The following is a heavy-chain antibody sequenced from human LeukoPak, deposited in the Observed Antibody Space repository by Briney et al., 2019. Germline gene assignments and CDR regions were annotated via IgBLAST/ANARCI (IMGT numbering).Heavy chain of an antibody. CDR3: ATSGYCSGGSCYSFDY. Sequence: GGSLRLSCAASGFTFSSYAMHWVRQAPGKGLEWVAVISYDGSNKYYADSVKGRFTISRDNSKNTLYLQMNSLRAEDTAVYYCATSGYCSGGSCYSFDYWGQGTLVTVSS. V-gene: IGHV3-30-3*01. CDR1: GFTFSSYA. CDR2: ISYDGSNK. D-gene: IGHD2-15*01. J-gene: IGHJ4*02.